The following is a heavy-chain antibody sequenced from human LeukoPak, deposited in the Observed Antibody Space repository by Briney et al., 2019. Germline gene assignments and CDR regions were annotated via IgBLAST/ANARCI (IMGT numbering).Heavy chain of an antibody. CDR1: GFTFSSYW. CDR3: AKDRCSNGIGCYYYYMDV. V-gene: IGHV3-30*02. D-gene: IGHD2-8*01. Sequence: GGSLRLSCAASGFTFSSYWMSWVRQAPGKGLEWVAYIQYDGSNEQYAHSVKGRFRSSRDSSKNILYLQMNSLRAEDTAVYYCAKDRCSNGIGCYYYYMDVWGKGTTVTISS. CDR2: IQYDGSNE. J-gene: IGHJ6*03.